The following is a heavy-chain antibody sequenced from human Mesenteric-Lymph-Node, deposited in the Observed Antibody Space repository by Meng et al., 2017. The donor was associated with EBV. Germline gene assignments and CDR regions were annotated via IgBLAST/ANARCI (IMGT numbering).Heavy chain of an antibody. CDR3: ARQYGSSFDY. V-gene: IGHV4-39*01. Sequence: QPQVRESGPGRVSPSGTLSLFCTVSSDSISSTSHHWGWIRQPPGKGLEWIGSIYYSGTTYLNPSLESRVSISVDTSKKQFSLRLTSVTAADTAVYYCARQYGSSFDYWGQGTLVTVSS. J-gene: IGHJ4*02. CDR2: IYYSGTT. CDR1: SDSISSTSHH. D-gene: IGHD3-10*01.